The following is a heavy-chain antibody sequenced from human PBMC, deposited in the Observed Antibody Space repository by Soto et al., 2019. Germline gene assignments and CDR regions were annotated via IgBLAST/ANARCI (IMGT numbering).Heavy chain of an antibody. J-gene: IGHJ5*02. CDR2: INPYGGAA. Sequence: ASVKVSCKASGYTFTSTWMHWVRQAPGQGLEWMGIINPYGGAATYAEKFQGRVTMTRDTSTGTDYMELSSLRSEDTAVYYCARGARYYDSSGYRFWFDPWGQGTLVTVSS. V-gene: IGHV1-46*01. CDR1: GYTFTSTW. CDR3: ARGARYYDSSGYRFWFDP. D-gene: IGHD3-22*01.